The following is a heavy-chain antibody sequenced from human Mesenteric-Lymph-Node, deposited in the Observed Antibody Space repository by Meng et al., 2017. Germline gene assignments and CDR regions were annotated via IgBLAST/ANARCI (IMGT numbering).Heavy chain of an antibody. CDR1: GGSISSSSDY. Sequence: SETLSLTCTVSGGSISSSSDYWGWIRQSPGNGLEWIGTTYYSGNTFYNVSLKSRVTIALDTSKNQFSLRLSSVTAADTAVYFCARAGRCCSGYAFDYWGHGTQVTVSS. J-gene: IGHJ4*01. CDR3: ARAGRCCSGYAFDY. V-gene: IGHV4-39*07. CDR2: TYYSGNT. D-gene: IGHD5-12*01.